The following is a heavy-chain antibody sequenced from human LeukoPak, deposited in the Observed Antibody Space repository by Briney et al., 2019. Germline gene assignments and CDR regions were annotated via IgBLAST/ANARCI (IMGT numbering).Heavy chain of an antibody. CDR3: AGGYGSGSYSLEDYYYYYGMDV. J-gene: IGHJ6*02. CDR1: GGSFSGYY. V-gene: IGHV4-34*01. D-gene: IGHD3-10*01. Sequence: PSETLSLTCAVYGGSFSGYYWSWIRQPPGKGLEWIGEINHSGSTNYNPSLKSRVTISVDTSKNQFSLKLSSVTAADTAVYYCAGGYGSGSYSLEDYYYYYGMDVWGQGTTVTVSS. CDR2: INHSGST.